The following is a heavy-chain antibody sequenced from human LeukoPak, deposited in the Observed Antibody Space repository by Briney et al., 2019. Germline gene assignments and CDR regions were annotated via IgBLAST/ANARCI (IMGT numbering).Heavy chain of an antibody. J-gene: IGHJ4*02. D-gene: IGHD6-19*01. CDR3: ARRVLANSGWLN. CDR2: IYYSGST. V-gene: IGHV4-39*01. Sequence: SETLSLTCTVSGGSISSSSYYWGWIRQPPGKGLEWIGSIYYSGSTYYNPSLKSRVTISVDASKNQFSLKLSSVTAADTAVYYCARRVLANSGWLNWGQGTLVTVSS. CDR1: GGSISSSSYY.